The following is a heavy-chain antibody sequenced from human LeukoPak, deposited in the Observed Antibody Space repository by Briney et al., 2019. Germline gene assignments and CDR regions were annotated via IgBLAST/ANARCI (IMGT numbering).Heavy chain of an antibody. CDR1: GFTFSSYW. CDR3: ARVFSGWYFYFDN. Sequence: GGSLRLSCAASGFTFSSYWMHWVRQAPGKGLLWFSRINSDGSSTTYADSVKGRFTISRDNAKNTLYLQMNSLRAEDTGVYFCARVFSGWYFYFDNWGQGTLVTVSS. D-gene: IGHD6-19*01. J-gene: IGHJ4*02. V-gene: IGHV3-74*01. CDR2: INSDGSST.